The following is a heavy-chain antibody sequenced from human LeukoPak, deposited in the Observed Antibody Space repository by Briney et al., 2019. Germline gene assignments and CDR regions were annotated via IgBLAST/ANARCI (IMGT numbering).Heavy chain of an antibody. CDR2: ISSSGGTI. Sequence: GGSLRLSCAASGFTFSSYEMNWVRQAPGKGLEWVSYISSSGGTIYYADSVKGRFTISRDNAKNSLYLQMNSLRAEDTAVYYCARGNGLYCGGDCSSYYYYYMDVWGNGTTVTVFS. J-gene: IGHJ6*03. CDR1: GFTFSSYE. CDR3: ARGNGLYCGGDCSSYYYYYMDV. D-gene: IGHD2-21*02. V-gene: IGHV3-48*03.